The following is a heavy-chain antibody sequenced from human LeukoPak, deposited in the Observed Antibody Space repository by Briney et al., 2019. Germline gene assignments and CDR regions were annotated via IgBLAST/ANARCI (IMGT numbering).Heavy chain of an antibody. J-gene: IGHJ4*02. D-gene: IGHD6-13*01. CDR1: GFTFSSYA. CDR2: ISNNRGNT. V-gene: IGHV3-64*01. Sequence: PGGSLRLSCAASGFTFSSYAMHWVRQAPGKGLEYVSAISNNRGNTYYANSVKGRFTISRDNSKNTLYLQMGSLRADDMAVYYCAFQYSSSSNDYWGQGTLVTVSS. CDR3: AFQYSSSSNDY.